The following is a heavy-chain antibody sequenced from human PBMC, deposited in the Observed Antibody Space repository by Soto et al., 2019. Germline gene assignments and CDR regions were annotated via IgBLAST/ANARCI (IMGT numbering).Heavy chain of an antibody. CDR3: AKRGSGTFVAY. Sequence: EVQLLESGGGLVQPGGSLRLSCAASGFTFSSYAMSWVRQAPGKGLERVSIISGSGDSTYYADSVKGRFTISRDNSKNTLYLTMMSLRAEDTTVYYCAKRGSGTFVAYWGHGTLVPVSP. CDR2: ISGSGDST. D-gene: IGHD3-10*01. J-gene: IGHJ4*01. CDR1: GFTFSSYA. V-gene: IGHV3-23*01.